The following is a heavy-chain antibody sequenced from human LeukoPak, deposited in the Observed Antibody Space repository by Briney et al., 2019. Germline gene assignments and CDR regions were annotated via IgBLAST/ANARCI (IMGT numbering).Heavy chain of an antibody. Sequence: PGGSLRLSCAASGLTLSSYWMSWVRQAPGKGLEWVANIKQDGSEKNYVDFVKGRFTISRDNAKNSLYLQMNSLRAEDTAVYYCARDGRSGWNDHDYWGQGTLVTVSS. CDR3: ARDGRSGWNDHDY. CDR2: IKQDGSEK. V-gene: IGHV3-7*03. D-gene: IGHD6-19*01. J-gene: IGHJ4*02. CDR1: GLTLSSYW.